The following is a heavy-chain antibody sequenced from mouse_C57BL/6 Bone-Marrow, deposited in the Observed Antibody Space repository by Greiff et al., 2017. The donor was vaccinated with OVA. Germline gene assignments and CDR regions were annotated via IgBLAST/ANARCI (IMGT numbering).Heavy chain of an antibody. Sequence: EVKLVESGGGLVQSGRSLRLSCATSGFTFSDFYMEWVRQAPGKGLEWIAASRNKANDYTTEYSASVKGRFIVSRDTSQSILYLQMNALRAEDTAMYYCARDDYYWYVDVWGTGTTVTVSS. V-gene: IGHV7-1*01. J-gene: IGHJ1*03. CDR3: ARDDYYWYVDV. CDR2: SRNKANDYTT. CDR1: GFTFSDFY.